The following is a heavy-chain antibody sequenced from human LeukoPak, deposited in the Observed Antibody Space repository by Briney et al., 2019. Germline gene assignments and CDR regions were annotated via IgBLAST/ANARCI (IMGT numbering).Heavy chain of an antibody. CDR2: ISGSGGST. D-gene: IGHD1-26*01. V-gene: IGHV3-23*01. J-gene: IGHJ4*02. Sequence: SGGSLRLSCATSGFISSHHGMNWVRQAPGKGLEWVSAISGSGGSTYYADSVKGRFTISRDNSKNTLYLQMNSLRAEDTAVYYCAKGVGATSGDYWGQGTLVTVSP. CDR3: AKGVGATSGDY. CDR1: GFISSHHG.